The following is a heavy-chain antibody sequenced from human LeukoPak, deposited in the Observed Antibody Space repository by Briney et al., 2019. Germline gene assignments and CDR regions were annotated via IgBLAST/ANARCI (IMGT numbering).Heavy chain of an antibody. CDR1: GFTFSNYA. CDR2: INWNGGST. V-gene: IGHV3-20*01. CDR3: ARCSGGSCYSGWFDP. D-gene: IGHD2-15*01. Sequence: PGGSLRLSCAASGFTFSNYAMSWVRQAPGKGLEWVSGINWNGGSTGYADSVKGRFTISRDNAKNSLYLQMNSLRAEDTALYHCARCSGGSCYSGWFDPWGQGTLVTVSS. J-gene: IGHJ5*02.